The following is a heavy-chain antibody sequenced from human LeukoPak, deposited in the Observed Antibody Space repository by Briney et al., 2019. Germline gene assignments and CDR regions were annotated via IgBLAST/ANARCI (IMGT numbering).Heavy chain of an antibody. CDR2: IYHSGST. CDR3: ARDSLTRTLDY. CDR1: GYSISSGYY. Sequence: PSETLSLTCTVSGYSISSGYYWGWIRQPPGKGLEWIGSIYHSGSTYYNPSLKSRVTISVDTSKNQFSLKLSSVTAADTAVYYCARDSLTRTLDYWGQGTLVTVSS. D-gene: IGHD4-11*01. J-gene: IGHJ4*02. V-gene: IGHV4-38-2*02.